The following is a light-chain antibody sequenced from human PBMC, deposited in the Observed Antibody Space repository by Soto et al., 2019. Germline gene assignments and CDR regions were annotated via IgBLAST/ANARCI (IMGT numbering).Light chain of an antibody. J-gene: IGKJ1*01. CDR2: DAS. V-gene: IGKV3-15*01. Sequence: EIVMTQSPATLSVSPGERATLSCRASQSVRSNLAWCQQKPGQAPRLLIYDASTRATGIPARFSGSGSGTEFTLTISSLQSEDFAFYYCQQYYKWPQTFGQGTKVDIK. CDR3: QQYYKWPQT. CDR1: QSVRSN.